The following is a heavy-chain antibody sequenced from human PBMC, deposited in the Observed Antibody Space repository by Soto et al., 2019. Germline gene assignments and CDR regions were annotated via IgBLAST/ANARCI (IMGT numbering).Heavy chain of an antibody. J-gene: IGHJ3*01. Sequence: EVQLVESGGGLVQPGESLRLSCAASGFTFDYYWMHWVRQAPGKGLVWVSRVHSDGTTTTYADSVKGRFTISRDNARNTVSLQMSSRRAEDTAIYDCARGDRGGFGLWGHGTVVTVSS. CDR3: ARGDRGGFGL. V-gene: IGHV3-74*01. CDR1: GFTFDYYW. CDR2: VHSDGTTT. D-gene: IGHD3-10*01.